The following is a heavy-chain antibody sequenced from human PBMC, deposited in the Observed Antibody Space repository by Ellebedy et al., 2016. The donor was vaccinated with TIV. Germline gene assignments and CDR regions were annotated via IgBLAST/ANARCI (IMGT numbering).Heavy chain of an antibody. V-gene: IGHV4-39*01. D-gene: IGHD3-3*01. Sequence: MPSETLSLTCTVSGGSISSSSYYWGWIRQPPGKGPEWIGNIYYSGSTFYNPSLKSRGTISVDTSKNQFSLKLSSVTAADTAVYYCARRRRSGSYNWFDPWGQGTLVTVSS. CDR2: IYYSGST. CDR1: GGSISSSSYY. J-gene: IGHJ5*02. CDR3: ARRRRSGSYNWFDP.